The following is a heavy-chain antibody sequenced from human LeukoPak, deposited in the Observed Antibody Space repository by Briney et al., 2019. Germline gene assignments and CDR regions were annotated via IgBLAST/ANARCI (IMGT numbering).Heavy chain of an antibody. D-gene: IGHD6-19*01. CDR2: IDPSDSYT. CDR3: VTLIYSSGWHDY. CDR1: GYSFTSYW. V-gene: IGHV5-10-1*01. Sequence: GESLRISCKGSGYSFTSYWISWGRQMPGKGLEWMGRIDPSDSYTNYSPSFQGHVTLSADKSISTAYLQWSSLKASDTAMYYCVTLIYSSGWHDYWGQGTLVTVSS. J-gene: IGHJ4*02.